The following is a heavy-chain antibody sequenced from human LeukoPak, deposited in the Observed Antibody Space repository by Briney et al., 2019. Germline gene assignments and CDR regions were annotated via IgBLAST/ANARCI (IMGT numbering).Heavy chain of an antibody. CDR1: GYTFVNFG. CDR3: ARSFGNYPFDY. D-gene: IGHD4-11*01. J-gene: IGHJ4*02. Sequence: ASVKVSCKASGYTFVNFGLIWVRQAPGQGLEWMGGIIPIFGTANYAQKFQGRVTITADKSTSTAYMELSSLRSEDTAVYYCARSFGNYPFDYWGQGTLVTVSS. CDR2: IIPIFGTA. V-gene: IGHV1-69*06.